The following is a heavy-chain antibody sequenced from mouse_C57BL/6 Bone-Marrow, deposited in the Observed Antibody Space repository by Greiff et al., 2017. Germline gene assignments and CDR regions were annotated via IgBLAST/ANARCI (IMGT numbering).Heavy chain of an antibody. Sequence: VQLQQPGAELVMPGASVKLSCKASGYTFTSYWMHWVKQRPGQGLEWIGEIDPSDSYTNYNQKFKGKSTLTVDKSSSTAYMQLSSLTSEDSAVYYCASYDYGYAMDYWGQGTSVTVSS. CDR3: ASYDYGYAMDY. CDR2: IDPSDSYT. D-gene: IGHD2-4*01. CDR1: GYTFTSYW. V-gene: IGHV1-69*01. J-gene: IGHJ4*01.